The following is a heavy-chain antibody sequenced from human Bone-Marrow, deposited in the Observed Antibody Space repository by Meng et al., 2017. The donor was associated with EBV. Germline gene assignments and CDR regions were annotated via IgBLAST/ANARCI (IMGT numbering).Heavy chain of an antibody. D-gene: IGHD5-12*01. V-gene: IGHV4-34*02. CDR3: ARGRGYSGYSYPTNWFDP. J-gene: IGHJ5*02. CDR1: GGSFSGYD. Sequence: QGQVKQWGGRVVRPSEALSPTCVVYGGSFSGYDWSGIRQPPGKGLDWIGKINHSGSTNYTPSLKSRATISVDTSKNQFSLKLSSGTAADTAVYYCARGRGYSGYSYPTNWFDPWGQGTLVTVSS. CDR2: INHSGST.